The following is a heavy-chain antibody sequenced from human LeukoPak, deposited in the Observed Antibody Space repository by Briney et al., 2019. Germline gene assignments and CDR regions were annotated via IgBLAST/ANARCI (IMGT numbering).Heavy chain of an antibody. CDR3: ARGQQLGWFDP. J-gene: IGHJ5*02. V-gene: IGHV4-34*01. Sequence: SETLSLTCGVYGGSFSGYYWSWIRQPPGKGLEWIGEINHSGSTNYNPSLKSRVTISVDTSKNQFSLKLSSVTAADTAVYYCARGQQLGWFDPWGQGTLVTVSS. CDR1: GGSFSGYY. CDR2: INHSGST. D-gene: IGHD6-13*01.